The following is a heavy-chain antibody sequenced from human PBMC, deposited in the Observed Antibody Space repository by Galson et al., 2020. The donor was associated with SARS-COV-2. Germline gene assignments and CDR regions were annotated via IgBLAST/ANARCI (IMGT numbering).Heavy chain of an antibody. Sequence: GESLKISCAASGFTFSSYAMSWVRQAPGKGLEWVSAISGSGGSTYYADSVKGRFTISRDNSKNTLYLQMNSLRAEDTAVYYCAKDVGVIVAYYYYYGMDVWGQGTTVTVSS. V-gene: IGHV3-23*01. D-gene: IGHD3-16*02. CDR1: GFTFSSYA. CDR2: ISGSGGST. J-gene: IGHJ6*02. CDR3: AKDVGVIVAYYYYYGMDV.